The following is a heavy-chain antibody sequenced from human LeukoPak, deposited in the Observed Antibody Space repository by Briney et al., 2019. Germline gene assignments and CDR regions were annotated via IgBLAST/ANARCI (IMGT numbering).Heavy chain of an antibody. CDR2: VKQDGTEK. Sequence: GGSLRLSYEASGFTFRDYWMTWVRQAPGKGLEWVANVKQDGTEKFYVDSVKGRFTISRDNGKNSLYLQMNSLRVEDTAIYYCARAGGTSWADYWGQGTLVTVSS. CDR3: ARAGGTSWADY. CDR1: GFTFRDYW. J-gene: IGHJ4*02. V-gene: IGHV3-7*01. D-gene: IGHD6-13*01.